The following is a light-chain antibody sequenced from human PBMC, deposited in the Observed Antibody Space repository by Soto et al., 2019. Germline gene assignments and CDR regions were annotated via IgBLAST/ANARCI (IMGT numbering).Light chain of an antibody. CDR2: GAS. Sequence: DIQMPQFPSSVSASVGDRVNITCRASQGISTWLAWYQQKPERAPKSLIYGASRLQSGVPPRFSCNGSETDYTLTISGLQPEDFATYYCQQYDRYPRTFGQGTKVEIK. J-gene: IGKJ1*01. CDR3: QQYDRYPRT. CDR1: QGISTW. V-gene: IGKV1D-16*01.